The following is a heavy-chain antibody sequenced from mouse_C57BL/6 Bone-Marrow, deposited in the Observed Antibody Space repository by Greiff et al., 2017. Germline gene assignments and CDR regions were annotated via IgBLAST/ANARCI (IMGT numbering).Heavy chain of an antibody. Sequence: VQLQQPGAELVKPGASVKVSCKASGYTFTSYWMHWVKQRPGQGLEWIGRIHPSDSDTNYNQKFKGKATLTVDKSSSTAYMQLSRLTSEDSAVYYWEMQYDGSSGAWFAYWGQGTLVTVSA. CDR3: EMQYDGSSGAWFAY. V-gene: IGHV1-74*01. CDR1: GYTFTSYW. CDR2: IHPSDSDT. D-gene: IGHD1-1*01. J-gene: IGHJ3*01.